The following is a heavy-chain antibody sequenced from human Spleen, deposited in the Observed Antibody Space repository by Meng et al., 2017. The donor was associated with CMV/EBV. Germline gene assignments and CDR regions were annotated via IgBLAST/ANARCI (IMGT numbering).Heavy chain of an antibody. Sequence: ASVKVSCKASGYTFTNYGITWVRQAPGQGLEWMGWISAYNGNTNYAQKFQGRVTLTRDTSINTGYMELTRLTSDDTAVYYCARDNNWGPDYWGQGTLVTVSS. D-gene: IGHD7-27*01. CDR1: GYTFTNYG. V-gene: IGHV1-18*01. CDR2: ISAYNGNT. CDR3: ARDNNWGPDY. J-gene: IGHJ4*02.